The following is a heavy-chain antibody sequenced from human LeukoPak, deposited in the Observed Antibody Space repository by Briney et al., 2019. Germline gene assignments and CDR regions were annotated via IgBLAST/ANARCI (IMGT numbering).Heavy chain of an antibody. V-gene: IGHV3-7*01. CDR1: GFTFSTYW. CDR3: ARDSAGNDY. D-gene: IGHD6-13*01. J-gene: IGHJ4*02. Sequence: GGSLRLSCAASGFTFSTYWMSWVRQAPGKGLEWVANIKQDGSEKYYIDSVEGRFTISRDNAKNSLYLQMNSLRAEDTAMYYRARDSAGNDYWGQGTLVTVSS. CDR2: IKQDGSEK.